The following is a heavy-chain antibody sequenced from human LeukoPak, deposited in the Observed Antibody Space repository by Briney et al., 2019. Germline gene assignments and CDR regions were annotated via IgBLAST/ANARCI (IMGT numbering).Heavy chain of an antibody. D-gene: IGHD6-13*01. J-gene: IGHJ4*02. CDR2: ISGSGGST. V-gene: IGHV3-23*01. CDR1: GFTFSSYA. Sequence: GGSLRLLCAASGFTFSSYAMSWVRQAPGKGLEWVSAISGSGGSTYYADSVKGRFTISRDNSKNTLYLQMNSLRAEDTAVYYCAKDEISSSWNYWGQGTLVTVSS. CDR3: AKDEISSSWNY.